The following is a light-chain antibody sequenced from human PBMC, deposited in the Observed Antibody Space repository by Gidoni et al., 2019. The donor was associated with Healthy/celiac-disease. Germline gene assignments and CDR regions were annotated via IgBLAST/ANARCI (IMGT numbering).Light chain of an antibody. V-gene: IGKV3-20*01. CDR1: QSVSSSY. J-gene: IGKJ1*01. CDR3: QQYDNTPPWT. CDR2: CAS. Sequence: EIVLTQSPGTLSLSPGERDILSCRGSQSVSSSYLASSQQKPGQTARLLINCASRRATGSPDRFSGGGSGTNVTLTISRLEPEEDAVYYYQQYDNTPPWTFGQXTKVEIK.